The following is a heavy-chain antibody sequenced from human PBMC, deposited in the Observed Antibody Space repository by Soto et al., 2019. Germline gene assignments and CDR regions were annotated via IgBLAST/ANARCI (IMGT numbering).Heavy chain of an antibody. D-gene: IGHD2-2*01. Sequence: EVQLLESGGGLVQPGRSLRLSCTASGFTFSSHAMTWVRQAPGKGLEWVSGLSDSGDSIYYADSVKGRFTIYRDNSMNTLYLQMNTLRVEDTSVYYCAKVSISWYAGFFDLWGQGTLVTFSS. CDR1: GFTFSSHA. J-gene: IGHJ4*02. V-gene: IGHV3-23*01. CDR2: LSDSGDSI. CDR3: AKVSISWYAGFFDL.